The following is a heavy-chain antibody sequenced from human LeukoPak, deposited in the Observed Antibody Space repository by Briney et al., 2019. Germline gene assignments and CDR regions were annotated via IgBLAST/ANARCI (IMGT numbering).Heavy chain of an antibody. CDR2: IKSKTDGGTT. J-gene: IGHJ6*03. CDR1: GFTLSNAW. D-gene: IGHD3-9*01. Sequence: PGGSLRLSCAASGFTLSNAWMSWVRQAPGKGLEWVGRIKSKTDGGTTDYAAPVKGRFTISRDDSKNTLYLQMNSLKTEDTAVYYCTTDGRRLLDFDWLSQNYYYYYMDVWGKGTTVTISS. CDR3: TTDGRRLLDFDWLSQNYYYYYMDV. V-gene: IGHV3-15*01.